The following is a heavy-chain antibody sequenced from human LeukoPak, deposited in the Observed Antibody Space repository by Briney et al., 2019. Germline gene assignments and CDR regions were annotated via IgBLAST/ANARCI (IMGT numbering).Heavy chain of an antibody. CDR3: AEDRTEYFDC. CDR2: IRYDGSDK. Sequence: GGSLRLSCAASGFTFSSYGMHWVRQAPGKGLEWVAFIRYDGSDKYYADSVKGRFTISRDNSKNTLYLQMNSLRAEDTAVYYCAEDRTEYFDCWGQGTLVTVSS. J-gene: IGHJ4*02. V-gene: IGHV3-30*02. CDR1: GFTFSSYG.